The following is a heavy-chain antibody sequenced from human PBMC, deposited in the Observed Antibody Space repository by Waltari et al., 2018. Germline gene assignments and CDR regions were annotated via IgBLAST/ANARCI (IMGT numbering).Heavy chain of an antibody. Sequence: QLQLQESGPGLVTPSETLSLTCTVSGGSISRSSYYWGWIRQSPGKGLEWIGRIYYSGRIDYNPTLKSRVTISGDTSKNQFSLELTSVTAADTAVYYCARHWKKSGYRFDPWGQGTLVTVSS. CDR3: ARHWKKSGYRFDP. CDR2: IYYSGRI. CDR1: GGSISRSSYY. D-gene: IGHD5-12*01. V-gene: IGHV4-39*01. J-gene: IGHJ5*02.